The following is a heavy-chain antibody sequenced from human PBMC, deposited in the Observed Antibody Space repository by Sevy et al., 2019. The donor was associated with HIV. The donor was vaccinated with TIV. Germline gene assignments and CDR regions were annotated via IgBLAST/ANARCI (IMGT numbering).Heavy chain of an antibody. J-gene: IGHJ5*02. V-gene: IGHV3-21*01. CDR2: ISRSSSYI. Sequence: GGSLRLSCAASGFTFSSYSMNWVRQAPGKGLEWVSSISRSSSYIYYAYSVKGRFTISRVNAKNSLYLQMNSLRAEDTAVYYCARDSLSSSWYGVLDPWGQGTLVTVSS. CDR3: ARDSLSSSWYGVLDP. D-gene: IGHD6-13*01. CDR1: GFTFSSYS.